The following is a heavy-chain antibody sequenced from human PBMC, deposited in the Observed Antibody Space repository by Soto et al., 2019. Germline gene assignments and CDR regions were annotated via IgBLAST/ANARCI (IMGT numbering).Heavy chain of an antibody. Sequence: QVQLVQSGAEVKKPGASVKVSCKASGYTFTSYGISWVRQAPGQGLEWMGWISAYNGNTNYAQKLQGRVTMTTDTSTSTAYMELRSLRSDDTAVYYYARDRRITMIVVVPDAFDIWGQGTMVTVSS. D-gene: IGHD3-22*01. CDR3: ARDRRITMIVVVPDAFDI. CDR1: GYTFTSYG. J-gene: IGHJ3*02. V-gene: IGHV1-18*04. CDR2: ISAYNGNT.